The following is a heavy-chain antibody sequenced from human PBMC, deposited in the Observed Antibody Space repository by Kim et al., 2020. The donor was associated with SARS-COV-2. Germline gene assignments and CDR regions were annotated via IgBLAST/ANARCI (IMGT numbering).Heavy chain of an antibody. D-gene: IGHD5-12*01. J-gene: IGHJ4*02. CDR1: GASISSGAYY. CDR2: IYHSGSA. CDR3: ATDNGYGWIEY. Sequence: SETLSLTCTVSGASISSGAYYWSWIRQHPGKGLEWIGYIYHSGSAYYTPSLRSRVSLSVDTSKNHFSLRLSSVTASDTAVYYCATDNGYGWIEYWGQGTLVTVSS. V-gene: IGHV4-31*03.